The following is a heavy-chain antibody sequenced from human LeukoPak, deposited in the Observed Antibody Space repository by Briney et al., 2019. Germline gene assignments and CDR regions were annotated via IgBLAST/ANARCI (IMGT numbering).Heavy chain of an antibody. CDR1: GFTFSNYW. CDR3: AAGAGWLIDW. D-gene: IGHD6-19*01. V-gene: IGHV3-7*01. J-gene: IGHJ4*02. Sequence: GGSLRLSCAASGFTFSNYWMNWVRQAPGKGMEWVAIIEKDGSEILYVDSVKGRFTISRDNAKNSLYLQMNSLRAEDTAVYYCAAGAGWLIDWWGQGTLVTVPS. CDR2: IEKDGSEI.